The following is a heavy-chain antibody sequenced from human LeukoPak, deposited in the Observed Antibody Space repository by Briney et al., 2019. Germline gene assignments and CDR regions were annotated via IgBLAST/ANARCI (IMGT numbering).Heavy chain of an antibody. CDR3: ARVGSLDYDILTGYHDY. V-gene: IGHV3-30-3*01. Sequence: GRSLRLSCAASGFTFSSYAMHWVRQAPGKGLEWVAVISYDGSNKYYADSVKGRFTISRDNSKNTLYLQMNSLRAEDTAAYYCARVGSLDYDILTGYHDYWGQGTLVTVSS. CDR2: ISYDGSNK. CDR1: GFTFSSYA. D-gene: IGHD3-9*01. J-gene: IGHJ4*02.